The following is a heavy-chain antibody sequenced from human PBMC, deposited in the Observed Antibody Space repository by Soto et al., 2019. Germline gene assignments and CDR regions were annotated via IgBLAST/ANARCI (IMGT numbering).Heavy chain of an antibody. J-gene: IGHJ5*02. CDR3: AHRLGVKQQLVLVGWFDP. Sequence: SGPTLVNPTQTLTLTCTFSGFSLSTSGVGVGWIRQPPGKALEWLALIYWNDDKRYSPSLKSRLTITKDTSKNQVVLTMTNMDPVDTATYYCAHRLGVKQQLVLVGWFDPWGQGTLVTVSS. CDR2: IYWNDDK. V-gene: IGHV2-5*01. CDR1: GFSLSTSGVG. D-gene: IGHD6-13*01.